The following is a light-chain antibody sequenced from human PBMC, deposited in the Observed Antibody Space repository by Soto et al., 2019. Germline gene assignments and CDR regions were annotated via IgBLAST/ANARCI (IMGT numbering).Light chain of an antibody. J-gene: IGLJ1*01. Sequence: QSVLTQPRSVSGSPGQSVTISCTGTSSVVGGYNYVSWYQQHPGKAPKLIIYDVSKRPSGVPDRFSGSKSGNTASLTISGLQAEDEADYYCCSYAGTYTFVFVTGTKVTVL. CDR2: DVS. CDR1: SSVVGGYNY. V-gene: IGLV2-11*01. CDR3: CSYAGTYTFV.